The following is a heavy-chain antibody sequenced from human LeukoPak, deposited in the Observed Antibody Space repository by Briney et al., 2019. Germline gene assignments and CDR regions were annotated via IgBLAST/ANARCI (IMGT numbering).Heavy chain of an antibody. J-gene: IGHJ4*02. Sequence: ASVKVSFKASGYIFTSNFIHWVRQAPGQGLEWMGIINPSGGSPTYAQRFQGRVTMTRDPSTSTVYMELSSLRSEDTAVYYCAGETGPLDYWGQGSLVTVSS. CDR3: AGETGPLDY. CDR1: GYIFTSNF. V-gene: IGHV1-46*01. CDR2: INPSGGSP.